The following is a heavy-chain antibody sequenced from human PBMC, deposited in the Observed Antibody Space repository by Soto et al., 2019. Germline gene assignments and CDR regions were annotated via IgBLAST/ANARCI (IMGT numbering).Heavy chain of an antibody. CDR1: GFTFSSYG. V-gene: IGHV3-33*01. CDR3: ARVGLSHYDFWSGYHAFDY. CDR2: IWYDGSNK. Sequence: GGSLRLSCAASGFTFSSYGMHWVRQAPGKGLEWVAVIWYDGSNKYYADSVKGRFTISRDNSKNTLYLQMNSLRAEDTAVYYCARVGLSHYDFWSGYHAFDYWGQGTLVTVSS. J-gene: IGHJ4*02. D-gene: IGHD3-3*01.